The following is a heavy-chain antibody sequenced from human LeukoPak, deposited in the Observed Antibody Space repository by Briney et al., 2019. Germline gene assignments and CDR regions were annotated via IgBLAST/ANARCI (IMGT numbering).Heavy chain of an antibody. CDR3: ARGRESTAIVYGMDV. CDR1: GGSFSGYY. Sequence: SETLSLTCAVYGGSFSGYYWSWICQPPGKGLEWIGEINHSGSTNYNPSLKSRVTISVDTSKNQFSLKLSSVTAADTAVYYCARGRESTAIVYGMDVWGQGTTVTVSS. CDR2: INHSGST. D-gene: IGHD5-18*01. V-gene: IGHV4-34*01. J-gene: IGHJ6*02.